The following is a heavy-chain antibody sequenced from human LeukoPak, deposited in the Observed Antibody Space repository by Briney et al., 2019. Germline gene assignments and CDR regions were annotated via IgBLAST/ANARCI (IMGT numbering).Heavy chain of an antibody. V-gene: IGHV1-8*01. CDR1: GYTFTSYD. J-gene: IGHJ6*03. Sequence: ASVKVSCKASGYTFTSYDINWVRQATGQGLEWMGWMNPNGGNTGYAQKFQGRVTMTRNTSISTAYMELSSLRSEDTAVYYCARDIVVVPAALRKNYYYYYMDVWGKGTTVTVSS. CDR2: MNPNGGNT. D-gene: IGHD2-2*02. CDR3: ARDIVVVPAALRKNYYYYYMDV.